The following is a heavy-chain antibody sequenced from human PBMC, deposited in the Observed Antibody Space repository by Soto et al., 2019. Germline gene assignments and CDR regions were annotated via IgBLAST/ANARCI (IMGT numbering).Heavy chain of an antibody. Sequence: PGGSLRLSCAASGFTFSSYSMNWVRQAPGKGLEWVSYISSSSSTIYYADSVKGRFTISRDNAKKSLYVQMNSLRDEDKAVYFCARDRGLSKAGYYFDDCGQGNLVTVSS. V-gene: IGHV3-48*02. D-gene: IGHD3-3*02. CDR2: ISSSSSTI. J-gene: IGHJ4*02. CDR3: ARDRGLSKAGYYFDD. CDR1: GFTFSSYS.